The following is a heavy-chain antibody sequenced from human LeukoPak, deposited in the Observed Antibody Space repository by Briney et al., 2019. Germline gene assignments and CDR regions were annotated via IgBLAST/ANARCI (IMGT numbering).Heavy chain of an antibody. J-gene: IGHJ4*02. CDR3: AKDIYYDSSGCESYYFDY. D-gene: IGHD3-22*01. V-gene: IGHV3-30*02. CDR2: IRYDGSNK. Sequence: PGGSLRLSCAASGFTFSSYGMHWVRQAPGKGLEWVAFIRYDGSNKYYADSVKGRFTISRDNSKNTLYLQMNSLRAEDTAVYYCAKDIYYDSSGCESYYFDYWGQGTLVTVSS. CDR1: GFTFSSYG.